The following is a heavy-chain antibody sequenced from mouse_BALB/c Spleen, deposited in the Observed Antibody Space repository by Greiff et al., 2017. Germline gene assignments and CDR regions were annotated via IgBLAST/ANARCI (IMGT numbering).Heavy chain of an antibody. V-gene: IGHV2-9*02. D-gene: IGHD1-2*01. J-gene: IGHJ4*01. Sequence: VHLVESGPGLVAPSQSLSITCTVSGFSLTSYGVHWVRQPPGKGLEWLGVIWAGGSTNYNSALMSRLSISKDNSKSQVFLKMNSLQTDDTAMYYCATHYGYNPRAMDYWGQGTSVTVSS. CDR2: IWAGGST. CDR1: GFSLTSYG. CDR3: ATHYGYNPRAMDY.